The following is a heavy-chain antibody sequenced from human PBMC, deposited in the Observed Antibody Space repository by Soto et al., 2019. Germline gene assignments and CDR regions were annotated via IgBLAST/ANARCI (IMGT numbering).Heavy chain of an antibody. CDR3: ARHQVDTAMVTLPYYYYGMDV. CDR1: GGSISSSSYY. CDR2: IYYSGST. D-gene: IGHD5-18*01. Sequence: SETLSLTCTVSGGSISSSSYYWGWIRQPPGKGLEWIGSIYYSGSTYYNPSLKSRVTISVDTSKNQFSLKLSSVTAADTAVYYCARHQVDTAMVTLPYYYYGMDVWGQGTTVT. V-gene: IGHV4-39*01. J-gene: IGHJ6*02.